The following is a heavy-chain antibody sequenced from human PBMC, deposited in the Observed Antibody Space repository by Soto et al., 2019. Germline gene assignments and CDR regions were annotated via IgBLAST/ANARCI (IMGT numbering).Heavy chain of an antibody. CDR2: ISYDGSNK. CDR1: GFTFSSYA. CDR3: ATLGYCSGGSCYWRDTLDLPFDY. D-gene: IGHD2-15*01. Sequence: GGSLRLSCAASGFTFSSYAMHWVRQAPGKGLEWVAVISYDGSNKYYADSVKGRFTISRDNSKNTLYLQMNSLRAEDTAVYYCATLGYCSGGSCYWRDTLDLPFDYWGQGTLVTVSS. V-gene: IGHV3-30-3*01. J-gene: IGHJ4*02.